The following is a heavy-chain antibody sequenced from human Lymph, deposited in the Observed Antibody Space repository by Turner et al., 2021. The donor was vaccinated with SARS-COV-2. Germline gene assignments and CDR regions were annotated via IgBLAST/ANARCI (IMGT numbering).Heavy chain of an antibody. D-gene: IGHD6-13*01. CDR3: ARDLGTYGMDV. V-gene: IGHV3-53*02. CDR2: IYSGGTT. CDR1: WIIVSRNY. Sequence: EVQLVETGGGLIQPGGSLRLSGAASWIIVSRNYMNWVRQAPGKGLEWVSVIYSGGTTYYADSVKGRFNISRDNSKNTLYLQMNSLRVEDTAVYYCARDLGTYGMDVWGQGTTVTVSS. J-gene: IGHJ6*02.